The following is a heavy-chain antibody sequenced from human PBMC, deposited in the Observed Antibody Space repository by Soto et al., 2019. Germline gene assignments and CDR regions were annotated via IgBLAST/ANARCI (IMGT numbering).Heavy chain of an antibody. J-gene: IGHJ6*02. D-gene: IGHD3-10*01. CDR1: GFTFSTYA. CDR3: TEDHYSRSGTHTGMDV. Sequence: QVQLVESGGGVVQPGRSLRLSCAAAGFTFSTYAKHWVRQAPGKGLEWVAVISYDGNIKFCSDSVKGRFAISRDNSQYTLYLQMNILRPEDTARYHCTEDHYSRSGTHTGMDVWGQGTTVSVSS. V-gene: IGHV3-30*18. CDR2: ISYDGNIK.